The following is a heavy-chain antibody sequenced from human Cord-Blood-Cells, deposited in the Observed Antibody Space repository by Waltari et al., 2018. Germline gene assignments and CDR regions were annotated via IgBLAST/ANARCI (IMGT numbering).Heavy chain of an antibody. CDR1: GFTVSSYA. V-gene: IGHV3-23*01. Sequence: EVQLLESGGGLVQPGGSLRLSCAASGFTVSSYAMSWVGQAPGKGLEWVSAISGSGGSTYYADSVKGRFTISRDNSKNTLYLQMNSLRAEDTAVYYCAKDYLSSSWYDYWGQGTLVTVSS. J-gene: IGHJ4*02. CDR2: ISGSGGST. D-gene: IGHD6-13*01. CDR3: AKDYLSSSWYDY.